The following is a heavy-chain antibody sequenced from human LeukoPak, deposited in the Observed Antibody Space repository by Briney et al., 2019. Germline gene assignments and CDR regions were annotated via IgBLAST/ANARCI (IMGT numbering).Heavy chain of an antibody. J-gene: IGHJ3*02. CDR1: GFTFEDYA. CDR2: ISWNSGSI. Sequence: GGSLRLSCAVSGFTFEDYAMHWVRQAPGKGLDWVAAISWNSGSINYADSVKGRFTISRDNSENTLYLQMNSLRAEDTAVYYCAKDSSYRGAFDIWGQGTMVTVSS. CDR3: AKDSSYRGAFDI. D-gene: IGHD1-26*01. V-gene: IGHV3-9*01.